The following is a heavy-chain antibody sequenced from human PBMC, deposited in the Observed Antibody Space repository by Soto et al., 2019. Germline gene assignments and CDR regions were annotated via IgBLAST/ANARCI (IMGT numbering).Heavy chain of an antibody. Sequence: SETLSLTCAVHGGSFSDYYWSWIRQPPGKGLEWIGEINHSGTTNYNPSLESRVTISVDTSKNHFSLKVTSVTAADTAVYFCARAQYIAAAGSFDYWGQGALVTVSS. V-gene: IGHV4-34*01. D-gene: IGHD6-13*01. CDR2: INHSGTT. CDR1: GGSFSDYY. CDR3: ARAQYIAAAGSFDY. J-gene: IGHJ4*02.